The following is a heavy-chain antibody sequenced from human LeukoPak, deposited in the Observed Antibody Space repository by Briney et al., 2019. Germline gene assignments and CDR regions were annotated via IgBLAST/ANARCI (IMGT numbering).Heavy chain of an antibody. CDR1: GFTFSSCG. V-gene: IGHV3-33*01. CDR2: IWYDGSNK. Sequence: GGSVSLSCAASGFTFSSCGMHWVRQAPGKGLEGVAVIWYDGSNKYYADSVKGRFTISRDNSKNTLYRQMNSLRAEDTDVYYCASDGSPAPGANYYDSSGYVLGLGYWGQGTLVTVSS. D-gene: IGHD3-22*01. J-gene: IGHJ4*02. CDR3: ASDGSPAPGANYYDSSGYVLGLGY.